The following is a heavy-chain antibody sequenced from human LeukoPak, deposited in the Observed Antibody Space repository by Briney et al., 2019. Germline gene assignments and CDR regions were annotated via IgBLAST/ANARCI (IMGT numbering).Heavy chain of an antibody. D-gene: IGHD5-12*01. CDR3: ARGGYDYPADY. J-gene: IGHJ4*02. Sequence: GGSLRLSCAASGFTLSGFEMNWFRQAPGKGLEWVSFLNSPGHTFYYVDSVRGRFTTSRDNAKNSLYLQMNSLGADDTAFYYCARGGYDYPADYWGRGTLVTVSS. V-gene: IGHV3-48*03. CDR2: LNSPGHTF. CDR1: GFTLSGFE.